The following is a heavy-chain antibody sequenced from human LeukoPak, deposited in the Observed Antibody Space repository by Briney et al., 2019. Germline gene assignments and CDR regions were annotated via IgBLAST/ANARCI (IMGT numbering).Heavy chain of an antibody. CDR2: ISGSGGST. CDR1: GFTFSSYA. J-gene: IGHJ4*02. CDR3: APKNPGDYDYVWGSLDTKDY. D-gene: IGHD3-16*01. V-gene: IGHV3-23*01. Sequence: PGGSLRLSCAASGFTFSSYAMSWVRQAPGKGLEWVSAISGSGGSTYYADSVKGRFTISRDNSKNTLYLQMNSLRAEDTAVYYCAPKNPGDYDYVWGSLDTKDYWGQGTLVTVSS.